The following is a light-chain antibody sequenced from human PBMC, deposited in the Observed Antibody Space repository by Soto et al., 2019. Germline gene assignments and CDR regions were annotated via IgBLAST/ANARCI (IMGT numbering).Light chain of an antibody. CDR2: WAS. CDR3: QQYHSPPWT. J-gene: IGKJ1*01. CDR1: QSVLYSPNNKNY. V-gene: IGKV4-1*01. Sequence: DIVMTQSPDSLAVSLGERATINCKSSQSVLYSPNNKNYLAWFQQTPGQPPRLLIYWASTRESGVPDRFSGGGSGTDFTLTISSLQAEDVAVYYCQQYHSPPWTFGQGTKVEIK.